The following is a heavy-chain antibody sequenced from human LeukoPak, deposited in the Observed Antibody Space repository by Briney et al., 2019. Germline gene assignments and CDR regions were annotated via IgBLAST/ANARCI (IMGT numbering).Heavy chain of an antibody. CDR2: INPNSGGT. Sequence: GASVKVSCKASGYTFTGYYMHWVRQAPGQGLEWMGWINPNSGGTNYAQKFQGRVTMTRDTSISTAYMELSRLRSDDTAVYYCARVGEMATMDYYYYGMDVWGQGTTVTVSS. J-gene: IGHJ6*02. CDR1: GYTFTGYY. D-gene: IGHD5-24*01. V-gene: IGHV1-2*02. CDR3: ARVGEMATMDYYYYGMDV.